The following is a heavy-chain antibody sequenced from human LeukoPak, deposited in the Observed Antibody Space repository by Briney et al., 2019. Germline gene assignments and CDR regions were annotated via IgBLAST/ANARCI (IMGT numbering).Heavy chain of an antibody. J-gene: IGHJ4*02. D-gene: IGHD3-10*01. Sequence: SETLSLTCAVYGGSFSGYYWSWIRQPPGKGLEWIGEINHSGSTNYNPSLKGRVTISVDTSKNQFSLKLSSVTAADTAVYYCAREDMVRGVLDYWGQGTLVTVSS. V-gene: IGHV4-34*01. CDR2: INHSGST. CDR1: GGSFSGYY. CDR3: AREDMVRGVLDY.